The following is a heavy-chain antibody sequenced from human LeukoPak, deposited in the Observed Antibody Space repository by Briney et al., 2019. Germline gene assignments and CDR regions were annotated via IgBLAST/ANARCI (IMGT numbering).Heavy chain of an antibody. V-gene: IGHV3-20*04. CDR3: ARASRTDAFDI. CDR1: GFTFSSYW. Sequence: GGSLRLSCAASGFTFSSYWMSWVRQAPGKGLEWVSGISWNSGSIGYADSVKGRFTISRDNAKNSLYLQMNSLRAEDTAVYYCARASRTDAFDIWGQGTMVTVSS. CDR2: ISWNSGSI. J-gene: IGHJ3*02.